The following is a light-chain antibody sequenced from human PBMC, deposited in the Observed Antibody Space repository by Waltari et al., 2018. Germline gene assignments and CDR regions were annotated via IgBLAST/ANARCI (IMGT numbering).Light chain of an antibody. V-gene: IGLV3-21*04. CDR3: QVWDSGSDRSGVV. Sequence: SYVLTQPPSVSVAPGQTATITCGGSNIGSHSDCWYQQKTGQAPVLIFLFDRHWPSAIPERFSASNSGNTATLTIGGVEAGDEADYYCQVWDSGSDRSGVVFGGGTKLTGL. CDR2: FDR. CDR1: NIGSHS. J-gene: IGLJ2*01.